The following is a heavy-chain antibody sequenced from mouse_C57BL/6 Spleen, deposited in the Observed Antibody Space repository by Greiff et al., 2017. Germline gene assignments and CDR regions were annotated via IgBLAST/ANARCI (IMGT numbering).Heavy chain of an antibody. CDR1: GYTFTDYY. D-gene: IGHD2-4*01. Sequence: VQLQQSGAELVRPGASVKLSCKASGYTFTDYYINWVKQRTGQGLEWIARIYPGSGNTYYNEKFKGKATLTAEASSSTAYLQLISLTSEDSAVYFCARGPYDYDRYFWVWGTGTTVTFS. V-gene: IGHV1-76*01. CDR2: IYPGSGNT. J-gene: IGHJ1*03. CDR3: ARGPYDYDRYFWV.